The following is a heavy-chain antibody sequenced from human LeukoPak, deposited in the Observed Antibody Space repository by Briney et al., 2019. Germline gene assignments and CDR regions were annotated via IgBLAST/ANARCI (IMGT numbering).Heavy chain of an antibody. Sequence: PGGSLRLSCAASGFTFSIYGMHWVRQAPGKGLEWVAVMANDAKTTYYADSVKGRFTISRDNSKNTLYLQMNSLRAEDTAVYYCAKDSLPALRLGELALDAFDIWGQGTMVTVSS. CDR3: AKDSLPALRLGELALDAFDI. J-gene: IGHJ3*02. CDR2: MANDAKTT. D-gene: IGHD3-16*01. CDR1: GFTFSIYG. V-gene: IGHV3-30*18.